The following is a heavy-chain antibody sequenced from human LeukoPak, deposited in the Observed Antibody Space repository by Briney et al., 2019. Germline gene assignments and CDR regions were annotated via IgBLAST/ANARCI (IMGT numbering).Heavy chain of an antibody. J-gene: IGHJ6*03. CDR2: SGSGGDT. CDR1: GFTFSSYA. D-gene: IGHD2-2*01. Sequence: GGSLRLSCAASGFTFSSYAMNWVRQAPGKGLEWVSISGSGGDTYYADSVKGRFTISRDNSKNTLYLQMNSLRAEDTAVYYCARDGGCVTSCPHEYYYYYMDVWDKGTTVTVSS. V-gene: IGHV3-23*01. CDR3: ARDGGCVTSCPHEYYYYYMDV.